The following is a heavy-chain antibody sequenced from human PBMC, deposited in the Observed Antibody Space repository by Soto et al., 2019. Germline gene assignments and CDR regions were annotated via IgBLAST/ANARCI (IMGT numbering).Heavy chain of an antibody. CDR1: GFTFSSYS. D-gene: IGHD4-17*01. J-gene: IGHJ5*02. V-gene: IGHV3-48*01. CDR2: ISSSSSTI. Sequence: GGSLRLSCAASGFTFSSYSMNWVRQAPGKGLEWVSYISSSSSTIYYADSVKGRFTISGDNAKNSLYLQMNSPRAEDTAVYYCAREADYVNWFDPWGQGPLVTVSS. CDR3: AREADYVNWFDP.